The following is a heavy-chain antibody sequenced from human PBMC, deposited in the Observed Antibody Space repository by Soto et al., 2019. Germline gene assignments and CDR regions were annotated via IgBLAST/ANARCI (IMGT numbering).Heavy chain of an antibody. Sequence: EVQLLESGGGLVQPGGSLRLSCAASGFTFSSYDMSWVRQAPGKGLEWVSTISGGVGSTNYEDSVKGRFTISRDNSKNTLSLQMNSLRAEDTAVYYCAKDAEKSSSGWYSTTVDGNFDYWGQGTLVTVSS. CDR2: ISGGVGST. D-gene: IGHD6-19*01. J-gene: IGHJ4*02. CDR3: AKDAEKSSSGWYSTTVDGNFDY. CDR1: GFTFSSYD. V-gene: IGHV3-23*01.